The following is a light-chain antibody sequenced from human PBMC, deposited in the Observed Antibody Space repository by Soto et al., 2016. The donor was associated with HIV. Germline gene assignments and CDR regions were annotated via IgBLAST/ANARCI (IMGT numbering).Light chain of an antibody. CDR1: NIGRKS. Sequence: SYELTQPPSVSVAPGKTARINCGGNNIGRKSVHWYQQRPGQAPVLVIYDDNDRPSGIPERFSGSNSGNTATLAISRAEAGDEADYYCQVWETSDLPNWVFGGGTKLTIL. V-gene: IGLV3-21*01. CDR2: DDN. J-gene: IGLJ3*02. CDR3: QVWETSDLPNWV.